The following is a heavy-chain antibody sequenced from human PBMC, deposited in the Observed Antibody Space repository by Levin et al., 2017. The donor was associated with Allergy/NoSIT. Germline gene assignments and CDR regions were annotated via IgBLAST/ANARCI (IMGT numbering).Heavy chain of an antibody. CDR2: IYSGGST. CDR3: ARDWVVGATFRFDY. CDR1: GFTVSSNY. D-gene: IGHD1-26*01. V-gene: IGHV3-66*01. J-gene: IGHJ4*02. Sequence: GESLKISCAASGFTVSSNYMSWVRQAPGKGLEWVSVIYSGGSTYYADSVKGRFTISRDNSKNTLYLQMNSLRAEDTAVYYCARDWVVGATFRFDYWGLGTLVTVSS.